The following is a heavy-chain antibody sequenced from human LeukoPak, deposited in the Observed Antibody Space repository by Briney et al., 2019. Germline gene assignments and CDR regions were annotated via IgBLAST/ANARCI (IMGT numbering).Heavy chain of an antibody. CDR1: GFTFSSYG. CDR3: ARAPSYCSSTSCYKDY. J-gene: IGHJ4*02. D-gene: IGHD2-2*02. Sequence: PGGSLRLSCAASGFTFSSYGLHWVRQAPGKGLEWVAFIRYDGYNKYYADSVKGRFTISRDNSKNTLYLQMNSLRAEDTAVYYCARAPSYCSSTSCYKDYWGQGTLVTVSS. V-gene: IGHV3-30*02. CDR2: IRYDGYNK.